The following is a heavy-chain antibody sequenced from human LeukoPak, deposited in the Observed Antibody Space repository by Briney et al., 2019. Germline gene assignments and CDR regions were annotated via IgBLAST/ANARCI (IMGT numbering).Heavy chain of an antibody. CDR1: GFTFSSYA. V-gene: IGHV3-30*04. J-gene: IGHJ4*02. Sequence: GGSLRLSCAASGFTFSSYAMHWVRQAPGKGLEWVAVISYDGSNKYYADSVKGRFTISRNNSKNTLYLQMNSLRAEDTAVYYCAREEYYDILTGYYGIDYWGQGTLVTVSS. D-gene: IGHD3-9*01. CDR2: ISYDGSNK. CDR3: AREEYYDILTGYYGIDY.